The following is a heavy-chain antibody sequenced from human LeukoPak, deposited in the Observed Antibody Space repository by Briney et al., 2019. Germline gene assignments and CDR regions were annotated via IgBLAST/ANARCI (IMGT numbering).Heavy chain of an antibody. Sequence: GGSLRLSCAASGFTLSNYNMNWVRQTPGKGLEWVSYVSPNGYTKHYADAVKGRFTISRDNAKDSLYLQMNSLRAEDTAVYYCARGVPAAISDWYFDLWGRGTLVTVSS. D-gene: IGHD2-2*01. CDR3: ARGVPAAISDWYFDL. V-gene: IGHV3-48*01. J-gene: IGHJ2*01. CDR2: VSPNGYTK. CDR1: GFTLSNYN.